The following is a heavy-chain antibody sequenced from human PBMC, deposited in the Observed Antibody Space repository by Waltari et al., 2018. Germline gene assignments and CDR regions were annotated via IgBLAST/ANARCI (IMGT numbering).Heavy chain of an antibody. CDR1: GFTFSSYP. CDR3: AREREGPQQLVIDY. Sequence: QVQLVRPGAEVRKPGPSVKVPCTASGFTFSSYPLHWVRRAPGKGVERVAVISADGSKKYDADTVKSRFTIARDKSKNTLYLEMNSLRAEDTAVYDCAREREGPQQLVIDYWGQGTLVTVSS. D-gene: IGHD6-13*01. V-gene: IGHV3-30-3*01. J-gene: IGHJ4*02. CDR2: ISADGSKK.